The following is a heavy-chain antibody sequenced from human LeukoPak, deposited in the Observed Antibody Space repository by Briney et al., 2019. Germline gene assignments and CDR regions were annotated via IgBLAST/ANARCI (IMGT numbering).Heavy chain of an antibody. D-gene: IGHD1-7*01. CDR1: GGTFSSYA. J-gene: IGHJ5*02. CDR2: IIPILGIA. CDR3: ARGGITGTTNPGWFDP. Sequence: GASVKVSCKASGGTFSSYAISWVRQAPGQGLEWMGRIIPILGIANYAQKFQGRVTITADKSTSTAYMELSSLRSEDTAVYYRARGGITGTTNPGWFDPWGQGTLVTVSS. V-gene: IGHV1-69*04.